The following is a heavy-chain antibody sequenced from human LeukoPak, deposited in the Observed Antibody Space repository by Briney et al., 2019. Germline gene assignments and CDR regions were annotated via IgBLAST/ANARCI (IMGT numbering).Heavy chain of an antibody. CDR3: AREAYYYDSSGYYGGFDY. D-gene: IGHD3-22*01. Sequence: SVKVSCKASGGTFSSYAISWVRQAPGQGLEWMGRIIPIFGTANYAQKFQGRVTITTDESTSTAYMELSSLRSEDTAVYSCAREAYYYDSSGYYGGFDYWGQGTLVTVSS. J-gene: IGHJ4*02. V-gene: IGHV1-69*05. CDR1: GGTFSSYA. CDR2: IIPIFGTA.